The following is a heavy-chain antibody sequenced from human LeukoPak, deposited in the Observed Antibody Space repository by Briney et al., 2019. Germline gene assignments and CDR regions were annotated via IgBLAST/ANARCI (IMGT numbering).Heavy chain of an antibody. CDR1: GFTFGSSP. V-gene: IGHV3-23*01. J-gene: IGHJ2*01. D-gene: IGHD6-19*01. Sequence: GGSLRLSCEASGFTFGSSPMSWVRQAPGKWLEWVSSISVGGDYIYYGDSVKGRFTISRDNSRSTLYLQMISLRAEDTAVYYCAKIAVSGLWYFDLWGRGTLVTVSS. CDR3: AKIAVSGLWYFDL. CDR2: ISVGGDYI.